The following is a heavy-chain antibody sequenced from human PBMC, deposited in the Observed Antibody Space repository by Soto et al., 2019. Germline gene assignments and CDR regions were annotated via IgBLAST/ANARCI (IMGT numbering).Heavy chain of an antibody. CDR3: AALPGVVELEYYYGMDV. D-gene: IGHD1-1*01. Sequence: QMQLVQSGPEVKKPGTSVKVSCKASGFTFTSSAMQWVRQARGQRLEWIGWIVVGSGNTNYAQKFPERVTMTRDISTSTAYIELSSLRSEDTAVYYCAALPGVVELEYYYGMDVWGQGTTVTVSS. J-gene: IGHJ6*02. V-gene: IGHV1-58*02. CDR2: IVVGSGNT. CDR1: GFTFTSSA.